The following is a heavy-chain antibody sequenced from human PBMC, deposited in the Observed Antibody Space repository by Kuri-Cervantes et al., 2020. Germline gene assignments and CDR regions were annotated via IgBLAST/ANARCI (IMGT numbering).Heavy chain of an antibody. D-gene: IGHD3-10*01. V-gene: IGHV3-30*03. Sequence: GGSLRLSCAASGFTFTNHGMHWVRQAPGKGLEWVAFISYDGRNKEYAESVKGRFTISRDNSKNTLYVQMNSLRVEDTAAYYCARGPLPFGDQFGWFDPWGQGTLVTVSS. J-gene: IGHJ5*02. CDR1: GFTFTNHG. CDR2: ISYDGRNK. CDR3: ARGPLPFGDQFGWFDP.